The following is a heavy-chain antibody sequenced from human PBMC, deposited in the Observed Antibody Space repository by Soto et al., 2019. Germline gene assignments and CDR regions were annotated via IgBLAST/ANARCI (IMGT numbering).Heavy chain of an antibody. D-gene: IGHD2-2*01. Sequence: GGSLRLSCAASGFTFSSYSMAWVRQAPGKGLEWVSSFGGSGYRTYYADSVKGRFTISRDNSKNTLYLQMDTLRAEDTAVYYCAKDGGAVPAHFDFWGQGALVTVSS. CDR2: FGGSGYRT. CDR3: AKDGGAVPAHFDF. CDR1: GFTFSSYS. V-gene: IGHV3-23*01. J-gene: IGHJ4*02.